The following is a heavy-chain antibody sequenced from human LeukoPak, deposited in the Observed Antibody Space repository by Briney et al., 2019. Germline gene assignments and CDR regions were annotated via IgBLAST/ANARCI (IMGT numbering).Heavy chain of an antibody. CDR3: ASRYHGSSWNHPFDF. J-gene: IGHJ4*02. CDR2: IYYSGST. CDR1: GDSIRSSRYY. D-gene: IGHD1-14*01. Sequence: SETLSLTCTVSGDSIRSSRYYWAWIRQPPGKGLEWIGSIYYSGSTYYNPSLKSRLTVSVDTSKNQFSLKLRSVTAPDTAVYYCASRYHGSSWNHPFDFWGQGTLVAVSS. V-gene: IGHV4-39*01.